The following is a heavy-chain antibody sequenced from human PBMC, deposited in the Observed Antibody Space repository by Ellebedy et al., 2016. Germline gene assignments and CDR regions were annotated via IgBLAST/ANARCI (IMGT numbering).Heavy chain of an antibody. CDR2: ISYDGSNK. J-gene: IGHJ3*02. V-gene: IGHV3-30*18. CDR1: GFTFSSYG. D-gene: IGHD5-24*01. Sequence: GESLKISXAASGFTFSSYGFHWVRQAPGKGLEWVAVISYDGSNKYYADSVKGRFTISRDNSKNTLYLQMNSLRAEDTAVYYCAKDLGEMVVDQGGDFDIWGQGTMVTVSS. CDR3: AKDLGEMVVDQGGDFDI.